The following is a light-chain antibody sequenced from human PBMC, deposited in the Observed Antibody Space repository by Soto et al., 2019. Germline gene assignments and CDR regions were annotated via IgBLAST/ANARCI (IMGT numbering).Light chain of an antibody. Sequence: QSALSQPASVSGSPGQSITISCTGTSSDVGGFEYVSWYQHQPGKAPKLIIYDVTKRPSGVSNRFSGSKSGNTASLTISGIQAEDEGDYYCGSTTRSSTSVFGTGTRSPS. V-gene: IGLV2-14*01. CDR1: SSDVGGFEY. J-gene: IGLJ1*01. CDR3: GSTTRSSTSV. CDR2: DVT.